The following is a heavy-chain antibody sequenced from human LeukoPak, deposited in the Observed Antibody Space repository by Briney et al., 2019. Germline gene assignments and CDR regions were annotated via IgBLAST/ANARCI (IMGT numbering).Heavy chain of an antibody. V-gene: IGHV4-4*02. D-gene: IGHD3-9*01. CDR1: GGSISSSNW. J-gene: IGHJ4*02. Sequence: PSETLSLTCAVSGGSISSSNWWSWVRQPPGKGLEWIGEIYHSGSTNYNPSLKSRVTISVDTSKNQFSLKLSSVTAADTAVYYCARFGRDDWLPLDYWGQGTLVTVSS. CDR3: ARFGRDDWLPLDY. CDR2: IYHSGST.